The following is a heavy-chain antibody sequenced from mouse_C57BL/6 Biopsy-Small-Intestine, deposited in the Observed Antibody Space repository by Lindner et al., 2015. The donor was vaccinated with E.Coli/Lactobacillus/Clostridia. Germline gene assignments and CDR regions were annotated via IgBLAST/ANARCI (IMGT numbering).Heavy chain of an antibody. CDR2: IDPNNGGT. J-gene: IGHJ4*01. CDR1: GYTFTDYY. V-gene: IGHV1-34*02. CDR3: ARGPGNHYVMDY. D-gene: IGHD2-1*01. Sequence: VQLQESGPELVKPGDSVKMSCKASGYTFTDYYMDWVKQSHGKSLEWIGYIDPNNGGTNFNQNFKGKATLTVEKSSSTAYMELHSLTSEDSAVYYCARGPGNHYVMDYWGQGTSVTVSS.